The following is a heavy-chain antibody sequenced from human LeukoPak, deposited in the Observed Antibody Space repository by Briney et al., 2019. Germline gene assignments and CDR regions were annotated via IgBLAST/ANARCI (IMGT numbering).Heavy chain of an antibody. Sequence: SETLSLTCTVSGGSISSHYWSWIRQPPGKGLEWIGYIYYSGSTNYNPSLKSRVTISVDTSKNQFSLKLSSVTAADTAVYYCARSPDLHRSYDYYYMDVWGKGTTVTVSS. J-gene: IGHJ6*03. CDR2: IYYSGST. V-gene: IGHV4-59*11. CDR3: ARSPDLHRSYDYYYMDV. CDR1: GGSISSHY. D-gene: IGHD1-14*01.